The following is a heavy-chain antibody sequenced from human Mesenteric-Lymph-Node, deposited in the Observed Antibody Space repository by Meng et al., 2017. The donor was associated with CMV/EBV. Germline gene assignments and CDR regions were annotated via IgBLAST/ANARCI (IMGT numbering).Heavy chain of an antibody. D-gene: IGHD3-3*01. CDR2: INHSGST. J-gene: IGHJ4*02. CDR1: GGSFSGYY. V-gene: IGHV4-34*01. Sequence: SETLSLTSAVYGGSFSGYYWSWIRQPPGKGLEWIGEINHSGSTNYNPSLKSRVTISVDTSKNQFSLKLSSVTAADTAVYYCASKYYDFCSGYYTGGYFDYWGQGTLVTVSS. CDR3: ASKYYDFCSGYYTGGYFDY.